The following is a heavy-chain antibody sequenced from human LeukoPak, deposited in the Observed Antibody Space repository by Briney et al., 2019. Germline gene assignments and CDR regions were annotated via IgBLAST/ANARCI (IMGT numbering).Heavy chain of an antibody. CDR2: IYYSGST. Sequence: SETLSLTCTVSGGSISSYYWSWIRQPPGKGLGWIGYIYYSGSTNYNPSLKSRVSISVDTNKNQFSLKLSSVTAADTAVYYCAGLGEQGLASFDYWGQGTLVTVSS. CDR3: AGLGEQGLASFDY. V-gene: IGHV4-59*01. J-gene: IGHJ4*02. D-gene: IGHD6-19*01. CDR1: GGSISSYY.